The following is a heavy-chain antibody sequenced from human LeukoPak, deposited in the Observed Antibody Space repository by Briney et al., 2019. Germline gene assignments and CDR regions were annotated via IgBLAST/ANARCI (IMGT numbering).Heavy chain of an antibody. CDR3: ARDQGS. J-gene: IGHJ5*02. CDR2: TSHDGGSK. V-gene: IGHV3-30-3*01. CDR1: GFTFGTYA. Sequence: GRSLRLSCAAPGFTFGTYAMYWVRQAPGKGLEWVAITSHDGGSKYYADSVKGRFTISRDNPKNTLYLQMNSLRTEDTAVYYCARDQGSWGQGTLVTVSS.